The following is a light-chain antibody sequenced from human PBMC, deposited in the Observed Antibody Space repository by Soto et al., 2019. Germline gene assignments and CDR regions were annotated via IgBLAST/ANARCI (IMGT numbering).Light chain of an antibody. CDR1: QLVSSN. J-gene: IGKJ5*01. CDR3: QQRNIWTPVT. Sequence: AFTQSPGTLSLSPGEIATLSFRASQLVSSNLAWYQQKPGQAPRLLIYGVSTRATGIPARFSGSGSGTDFTLTISSLEPEDSAIYYCQQRNIWTPVTFGQGTRLEIK. V-gene: IGKV3-11*01. CDR2: GVS.